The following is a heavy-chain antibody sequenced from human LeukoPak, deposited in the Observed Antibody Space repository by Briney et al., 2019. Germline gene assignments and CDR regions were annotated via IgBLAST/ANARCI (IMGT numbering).Heavy chain of an antibody. D-gene: IGHD6-13*01. CDR1: NASFGPYY. CDR2: VNYRGDG. J-gene: IGHJ4*02. Sequence: PSETLSLTCDVYNASFGPYYWSWLRQSPGKGLEYIGEVNYRGDGNYNPSLNSRASISIDTSKKQFSLRLTSVTAADTAVYYCVRETSGSSRTEYWGQGTLVTVSS. V-gene: IGHV4-34*01. CDR3: VRETSGSSRTEY.